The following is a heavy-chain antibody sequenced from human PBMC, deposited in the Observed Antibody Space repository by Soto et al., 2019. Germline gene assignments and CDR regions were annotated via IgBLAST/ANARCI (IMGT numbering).Heavy chain of an antibody. D-gene: IGHD2-2*02. CDR3: SRPPVEYQLQYGGWFDP. CDR2: ISGSGGST. Sequence: PGGSLRLSCAASGFTFSSYAMSWVRQAPGTGLEWVSTISGSGGSTYYADSVKGRFTISRDKSKNTLHLQMNSLRAEDTAVYYCSRPPVEYQLQYGGWFDPWGQGTLVTVSS. V-gene: IGHV3-23*01. CDR1: GFTFSSYA. J-gene: IGHJ5*02.